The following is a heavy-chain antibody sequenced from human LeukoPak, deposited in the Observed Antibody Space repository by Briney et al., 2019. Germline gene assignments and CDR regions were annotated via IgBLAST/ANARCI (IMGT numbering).Heavy chain of an antibody. J-gene: IGHJ4*02. D-gene: IGHD1-26*01. Sequence: SETLSLTCTVSGGSISSYYWTWIRQPAGKGLEWIGRFYSTGSTNYNPSLKSRVTMSVDTSKNQFSLKLSSVTAADTAVYYCARDQYSGSLDYWGQGTLVTVSS. CDR3: ARDQYSGSLDY. CDR1: GGSISSYY. CDR2: FYSTGST. V-gene: IGHV4-4*07.